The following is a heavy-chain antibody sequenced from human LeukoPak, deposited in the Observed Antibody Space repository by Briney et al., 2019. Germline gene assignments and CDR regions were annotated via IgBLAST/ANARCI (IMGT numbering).Heavy chain of an antibody. CDR1: GVTLSDHH. J-gene: IGHJ3*02. CDR3: ARDGREGDNSAFDI. Sequence: GGSLRLSCAASGVTLSDHHMDWVRQAPGKGLEWVGRTRDKARGYTTEYAASVKGRFTISRDDSKTSVYLQMNSLKTEDTAVYFCARDGREGDNSAFDIWGQGTVVTVSS. D-gene: IGHD3-22*01. CDR2: TRDKARGYTT. V-gene: IGHV3-72*01.